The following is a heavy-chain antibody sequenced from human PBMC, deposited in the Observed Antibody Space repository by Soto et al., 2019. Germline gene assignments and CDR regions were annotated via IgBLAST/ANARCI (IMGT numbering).Heavy chain of an antibody. V-gene: IGHV1-58*01. D-gene: IGHD3-3*01. CDR3: AAVGYDFWSGYYKYYYYVMDV. CDR2: IVVGSGNT. CDR1: GFTFTSSA. J-gene: IGHJ6*02. Sequence: GASVKVSCKASGFTFTSSAVQWVRQARGQRLEWIGWIVVGSGNTNYAQKFQERVTITRDMSTSTAYMELSSLRSEDTAVYYCAAVGYDFWSGYYKYYYYVMDVWGQGSTVTVSS.